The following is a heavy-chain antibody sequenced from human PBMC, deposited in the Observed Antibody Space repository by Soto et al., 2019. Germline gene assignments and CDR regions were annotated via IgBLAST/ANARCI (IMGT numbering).Heavy chain of an antibody. CDR1: GGTFSSYT. Sequence: QVQLVQSGAEVKKPGSSVKVSCKASGGTFSSYTISWVRQAPGQGLEWMGRIIPILGIANYAQKFQGRVTITADKSTSTAYMELSSLRSEDTAVYYCARGDTVTTEGGNAFDIWGQGTMVTVSS. CDR2: IIPILGIA. CDR3: ARGDTVTTEGGNAFDI. V-gene: IGHV1-69*02. J-gene: IGHJ3*02. D-gene: IGHD4-17*01.